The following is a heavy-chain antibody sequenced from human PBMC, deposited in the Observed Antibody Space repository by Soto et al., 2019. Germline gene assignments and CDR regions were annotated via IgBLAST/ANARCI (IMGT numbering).Heavy chain of an antibody. CDR1: GFTFSSYA. D-gene: IGHD2-2*01. CDR2: ISYDGSNK. CDR3: ARDQRLGYCSSTSCYYYYYYGMDV. J-gene: IGHJ6*02. Sequence: PGGSLRLSCAASGFTFSSYAMHWVRQAPGKGLEWVAVISYDGSNKYYADSVKGRFTISRDNSKNTLYLQMNSLRAEDTAVYYCARDQRLGYCSSTSCYYYYYYGMDVWGQGTTVTVSS. V-gene: IGHV3-30-3*01.